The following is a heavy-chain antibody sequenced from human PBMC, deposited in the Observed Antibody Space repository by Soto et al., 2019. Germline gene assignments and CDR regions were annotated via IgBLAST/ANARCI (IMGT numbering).Heavy chain of an antibody. CDR3: ARDPVSYYDYIWGSYSPLPFDY. V-gene: IGHV3-21*01. Sequence: GGSLRLSCAASGFTFSSYSMNWVRQAPGKGLEWVSSISSSSSYIYYADSVKGRFTISRDNAKNSLYLQMNSLRAEDTAVYYCARDPVSYYDYIWGSYSPLPFDYWGQGTLVTVSS. J-gene: IGHJ4*02. D-gene: IGHD3-16*01. CDR2: ISSSSSYI. CDR1: GFTFSSYS.